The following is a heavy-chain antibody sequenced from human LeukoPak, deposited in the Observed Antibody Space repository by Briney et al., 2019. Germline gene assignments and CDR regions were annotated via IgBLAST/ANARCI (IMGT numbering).Heavy chain of an antibody. V-gene: IGHV3-30*18. CDR1: GFTFTNYG. D-gene: IGHD1-26*01. CDR2: ISHDGRNE. CDR3: AKERAGMGADAFDI. J-gene: IGHJ3*02. Sequence: PGRSLRLSCAASGFTFTNYGMHWVRQAPGKGLEWVAMISHDGRNEYYVDSVKGRFTISRDNSKNTLYLQMNSLRAEDTAVYYCAKERAGMGADAFDIWGQGTMVTVSS.